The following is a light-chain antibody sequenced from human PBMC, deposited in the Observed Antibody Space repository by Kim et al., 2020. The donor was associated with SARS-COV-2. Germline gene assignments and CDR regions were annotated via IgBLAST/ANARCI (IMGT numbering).Light chain of an antibody. Sequence: EIVLTQSPATLSLSPGERATLSCRASQSISSNLAWYQQKPGQAPRLLIYDTSNRATGIPARFSGSGSGTDFTLTISSLEPEDFAVYYCQQRSRWPPTFGQGTKVDIK. J-gene: IGKJ1*01. CDR1: QSISSN. CDR3: QQRSRWPPT. CDR2: DTS. V-gene: IGKV3-11*01.